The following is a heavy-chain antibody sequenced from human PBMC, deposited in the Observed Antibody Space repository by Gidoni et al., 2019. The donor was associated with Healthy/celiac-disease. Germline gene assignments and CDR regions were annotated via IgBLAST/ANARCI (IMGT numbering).Heavy chain of an antibody. Sequence: QVQLVESGGGVVQPGRSLRLSCAASGITFSTYAMHWVRQAPGKGLEWVSVISYDGSNKYYADSVKGRFTISRDNSKNTLYLQMNSLRAEDTAVYYCAREADWNYMAPLDYWGQGTLVTVSS. CDR1: GITFSTYA. D-gene: IGHD1-7*01. V-gene: IGHV3-30-3*01. CDR3: AREADWNYMAPLDY. CDR2: ISYDGSNK. J-gene: IGHJ4*02.